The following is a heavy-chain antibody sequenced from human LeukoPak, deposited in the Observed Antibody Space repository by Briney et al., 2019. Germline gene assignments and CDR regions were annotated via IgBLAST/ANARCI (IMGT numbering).Heavy chain of an antibody. Sequence: SETLSLTCTVSGGSISSYYWSWIRQPAGKGLEWIGRIYTSGSTNYNPSLKSRVTMSVDTSKNQFSLKLSSVTAADTAVYYCARDVSSVDCSGYYSLRDAFDIWGQGTMVTVSS. V-gene: IGHV4-4*07. CDR3: ARDVSSVDCSGYYSLRDAFDI. CDR2: IYTSGST. CDR1: GGSISSYY. D-gene: IGHD3-22*01. J-gene: IGHJ3*02.